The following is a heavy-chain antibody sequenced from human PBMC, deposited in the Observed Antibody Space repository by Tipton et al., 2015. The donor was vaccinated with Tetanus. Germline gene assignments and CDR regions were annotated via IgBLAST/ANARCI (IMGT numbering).Heavy chain of an antibody. CDR3: GRANNDFHKKGPFDS. Sequence: LRLSCTVSGGSVRSGDYSWNWIRQPPGKGLEWLAYVSYRGRTNTTYSLKCRITILQDTSKNQFSLRLTSVTAADTAVYYCGRANNDFHKKGPFDSWGRGSLVIVSS. CDR2: VSYRGRT. CDR1: GGSVRSGDYS. J-gene: IGHJ4*02. V-gene: IGHV4-61*08. D-gene: IGHD1-1*01.